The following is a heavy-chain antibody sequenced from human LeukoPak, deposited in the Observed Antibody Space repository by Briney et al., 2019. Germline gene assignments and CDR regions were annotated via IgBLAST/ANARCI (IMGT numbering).Heavy chain of an antibody. CDR2: IYYSGST. J-gene: IGHJ4*02. CDR3: ARRHTSAWYFDY. CDR1: GGSISSYY. D-gene: IGHD6-19*01. Sequence: PSETLSLTCTVSGGSISSYYWSWIRQPPGKGLEWIGYIYYSGSTNYNPSLKSRVTISLNTSKNQFSLKVSSVTAADTAVYYCARRHTSAWYFDYWGQGTLVTVSS. V-gene: IGHV4-59*01.